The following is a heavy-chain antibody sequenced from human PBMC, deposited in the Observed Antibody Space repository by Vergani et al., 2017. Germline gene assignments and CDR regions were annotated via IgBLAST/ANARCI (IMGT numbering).Heavy chain of an antibody. J-gene: IGHJ4*02. CDR3: ARQLGDFWSGSSIDY. CDR1: GYTFTVYY. D-gene: IGHD3-3*01. Sequence: QVQLVQSGAEVKKPGASVKVSCKASGYTFTVYYIHWVRPAPGQGLEWMGRINPNSGDTNYSQKFQGRVTMTRDTSISTAYMELSRLRTDDTAVYYCARQLGDFWSGSSIDYWGQGTLVTVSS. V-gene: IGHV1-2*06. CDR2: INPNSGDT.